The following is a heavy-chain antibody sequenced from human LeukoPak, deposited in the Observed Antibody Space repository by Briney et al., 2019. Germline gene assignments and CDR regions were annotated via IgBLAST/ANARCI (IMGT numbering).Heavy chain of an antibody. CDR2: ISYDGSNK. CDR3: ARELPSYDAFNI. V-gene: IGHV3-30*04. Sequence: GRSLRLSCAASGFTFSSYAMHWVRQAPGKGLEWVAVISYDGSNKYYADSVKGRFTISRDNSKNTLYLQMNSLRAEDTAVYYCARELPSYDAFNIWGQGTMVTVSS. CDR1: GFTFSSYA. D-gene: IGHD2-15*01. J-gene: IGHJ3*02.